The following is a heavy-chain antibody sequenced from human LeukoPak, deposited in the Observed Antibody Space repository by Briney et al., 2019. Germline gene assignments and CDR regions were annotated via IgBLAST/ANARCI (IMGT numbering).Heavy chain of an antibody. Sequence: GGSLRLSCAASGFTFSSYSMTWDRQAPGKGLEWVSSISSSSSYIYYADSVKGRFTISRDNAKNSLYLQMNSLRAEDTAVYYCARDGYGDYLLDYWGQGTLVTVSS. CDR2: ISSSSSYI. J-gene: IGHJ4*02. D-gene: IGHD4-17*01. CDR3: ARDGYGDYLLDY. V-gene: IGHV3-21*01. CDR1: GFTFSSYS.